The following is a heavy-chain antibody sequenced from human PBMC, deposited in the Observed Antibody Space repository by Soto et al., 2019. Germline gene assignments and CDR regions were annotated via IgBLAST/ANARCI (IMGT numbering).Heavy chain of an antibody. CDR1: GFTFSGSA. V-gene: IGHV3-73*01. D-gene: IGHD4-17*01. CDR2: IRSKANNYAT. J-gene: IGHJ4*02. CDR3: TRGYGDYVRDY. Sequence: EVQLVESGGGLVQPGESLKLSCAVSGFTFSGSAMHWVRQASGKGLEWVGRIRSKANNYATAYAASVKGRFTISRDDSKNTAYLKRNSLKSEDTDVYYCTRGYGDYVRDYWGQGTLVTVSS.